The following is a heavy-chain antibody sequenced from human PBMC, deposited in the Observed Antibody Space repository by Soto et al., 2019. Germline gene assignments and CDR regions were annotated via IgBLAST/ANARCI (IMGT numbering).Heavy chain of an antibody. CDR3: AKEGGGYNYSPFDY. CDR1: GFTFDDYA. CDR2: ISWNSGSI. V-gene: IGHV3-9*01. D-gene: IGHD5-12*01. J-gene: IGHJ4*02. Sequence: GGSLRLSCAASGFTFDDYAMHWVRQAPGKGLEWVSGISWNSGSIGYADSVKGRFTISRDNAKNSLYLQMNSLRAEDTALYYSAKEGGGYNYSPFDYWGQGTLVTVSS.